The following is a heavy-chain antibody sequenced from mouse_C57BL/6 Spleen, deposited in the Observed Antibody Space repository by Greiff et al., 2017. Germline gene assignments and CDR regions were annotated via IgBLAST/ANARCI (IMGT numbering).Heavy chain of an antibody. V-gene: IGHV5-6*01. D-gene: IGHD2-3*01. CDR1: GFTFSSYG. CDR3: ARHDGYYFDY. J-gene: IGHJ2*01. Sequence: EVKLVESGGDLVKTGGSLKLSCAASGFTFSSYGMSWVRQTPDKRLEWVATISSGGSYTYYPDSVKGRFTISRDNAKNTLYLQMSSLKSEDTAMYYCARHDGYYFDYWGQGTTLTVSS. CDR2: ISSGGSYT.